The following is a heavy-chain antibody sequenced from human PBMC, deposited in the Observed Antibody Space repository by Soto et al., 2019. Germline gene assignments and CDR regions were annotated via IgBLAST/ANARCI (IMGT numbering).Heavy chain of an antibody. D-gene: IGHD1-26*01. V-gene: IGHV1-46*01. CDR1: GYTFTSYY. Sequence: ASVKVSCKASGYTFTSYYMHWVRQAPGQGLEWMGIINPSGGSTSYAQKFQGRVTMTRDTSTSTVYMELSSLRSEDTAVYYCARDRSGSYSTYYYYYGMDVWGQGTRSPSP. CDR3: ARDRSGSYSTYYYYYGMDV. J-gene: IGHJ6*02. CDR2: INPSGGST.